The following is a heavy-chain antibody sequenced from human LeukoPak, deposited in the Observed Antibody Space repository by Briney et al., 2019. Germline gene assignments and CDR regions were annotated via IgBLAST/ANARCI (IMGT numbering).Heavy chain of an antibody. CDR1: GYIITNSW. D-gene: IGHD4-17*01. Sequence: AESLMTSCKGAGYIITNSWIGWGRQMPREGVEWMGIIYPGDSDNKYNPSFQGHITISADKSISTGYLQWRSLKASETAMYYCARLVTTVTTFIDYWGQGTLVTVSS. CDR2: IYPGDSDN. CDR3: ARLVTTVTTFIDY. J-gene: IGHJ4*02. V-gene: IGHV5-51*01.